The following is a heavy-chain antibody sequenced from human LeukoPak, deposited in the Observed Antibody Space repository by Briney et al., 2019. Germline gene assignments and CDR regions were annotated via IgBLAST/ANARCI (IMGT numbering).Heavy chain of an antibody. CDR1: GGSISSSNW. CDR3: ARLPFGGVIGYGMDV. Sequence: PSETLSLTCAVSGGSISSSNWWSWVRQPPGEGLEWIGEIYHSGSTNYNPSLKSRVTISVDKSKNQFSLKLSSVTAADTAVYYCARLPFGGVIGYGMDVWGQGTTVTVSS. D-gene: IGHD3-16*02. J-gene: IGHJ6*02. CDR2: IYHSGST. V-gene: IGHV4-4*02.